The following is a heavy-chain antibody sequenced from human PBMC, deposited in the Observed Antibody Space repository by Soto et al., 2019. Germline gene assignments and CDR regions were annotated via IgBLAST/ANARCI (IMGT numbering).Heavy chain of an antibody. V-gene: IGHV3-23*01. D-gene: IGHD2-2*01. CDR1: GFTFSSYA. CDR3: AKHQGFDP. J-gene: IGHJ5*02. Sequence: EVQLLESGGTLVQPGGSLRLSCAASGFTFSSYAMSWVRQAPGKGLEWVSAISGSGITTYYTDSVKGRFTISRDNSKNTLSLQMNSLRADDTAVYYCAKHQGFDPWGQGTLVTVSS. CDR2: ISGSGITT.